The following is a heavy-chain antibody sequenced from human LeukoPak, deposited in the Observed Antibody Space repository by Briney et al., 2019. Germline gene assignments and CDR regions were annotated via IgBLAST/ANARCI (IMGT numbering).Heavy chain of an antibody. V-gene: IGHV3-49*04. D-gene: IGHD3-9*01. CDR1: GFTFSNYP. Sequence: PGRSLRLSCTTSGFTFSNYPMSWVRQAPGKGLEWLALLGSTAYGGTTKYAASVKGRFTISRDDSKSIAYLQMNSLKTEDTAVYYCTRPYCDYLTGYYSDYWGQGTLVTVSS. CDR3: TRPYCDYLTGYYSDY. J-gene: IGHJ4*02. CDR2: LGSTAYGGTT.